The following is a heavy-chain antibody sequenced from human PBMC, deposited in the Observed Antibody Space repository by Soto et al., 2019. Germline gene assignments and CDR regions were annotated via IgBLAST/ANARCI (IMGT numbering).Heavy chain of an antibody. V-gene: IGHV4-59*01. D-gene: IGHD2-21*01. CDR1: GGAMGNYC. CDR2: ICHGGST. J-gene: IGHJ3*02. Sequence: QVQLQESGPGLVKPSETLSLTCTVSGGAMGNYCWSWIRQSLEKGLEWIGYICHGGSTNYNPSLKRRVTIFLDPSKGQFSLRLRSVTAADTALYYCARMESDCFDIWGQGTKITVSS. CDR3: ARMESDCFDI.